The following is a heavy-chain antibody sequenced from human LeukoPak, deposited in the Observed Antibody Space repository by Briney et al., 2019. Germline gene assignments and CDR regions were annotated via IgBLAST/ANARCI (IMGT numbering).Heavy chain of an antibody. CDR3: ARGNHIYGDQSLDT. V-gene: IGHV3-30*04. D-gene: IGHD2-21*02. CDR2: TSFDSRSK. Sequence: GGSLRLSCVGSGFSFGAHAMHWVRQIPGKGLEWVAVTSFDSRSKHYADSVEGRFTISRDNPKKTLYLQMSDLREEDTAMYFCARGNHIYGDQSLDTWGQGTLLTVSS. CDR1: GFSFGAHA. J-gene: IGHJ5*02.